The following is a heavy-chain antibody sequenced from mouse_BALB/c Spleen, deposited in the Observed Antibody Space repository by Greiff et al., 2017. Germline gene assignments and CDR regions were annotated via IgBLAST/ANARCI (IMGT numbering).Heavy chain of an antibody. D-gene: IGHD1-2*01. V-gene: IGHV5-12-1*01. CDR2: ISSGGGST. CDR1: GFAFSSYD. J-gene: IGHJ1*01. Sequence: EVQVVESGGGLVKPGGSLKLSCAASGFAFSSYDMSWVRQTPEKRLEWVAYISSGGGSTYYPDTVKGRFTISRDNAKNTLYLQMSSLKSEDTAMYYCARPDTTPSYWYFDVWGAGTTVTVSS. CDR3: ARPDTTPSYWYFDV.